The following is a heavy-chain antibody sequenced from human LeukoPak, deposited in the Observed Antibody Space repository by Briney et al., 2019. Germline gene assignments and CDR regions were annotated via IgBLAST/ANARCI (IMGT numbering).Heavy chain of an antibody. Sequence: PSETLSLTXTVSGGSISSYYWSWIRQPPGKGLEWIGYIYYSGSTNYNPSLKSRVTISVDTPKNQFSLKLSSVTAADTAVYYCARDSGITGIPDYWGQGTLVTVSS. CDR3: ARDSGITGIPDY. J-gene: IGHJ4*02. D-gene: IGHD1-20*01. CDR2: IYYSGST. V-gene: IGHV4-59*12. CDR1: GGSISSYY.